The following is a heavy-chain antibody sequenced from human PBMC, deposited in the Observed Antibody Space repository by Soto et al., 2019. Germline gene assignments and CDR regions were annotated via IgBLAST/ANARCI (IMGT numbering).Heavy chain of an antibody. CDR3: ARSWVTGKGGMDV. CDR1: GYTITSYG. J-gene: IGHJ6*02. Sequence: ASVKVSCKASGYTITSYGFSWVRQAPGQGLEWMGWINGYTGNTHYAQKFQGRVTMTTDTSTSTAYMELWTLISDDTAVYYCARSWVTGKGGMDVWGQGTTVTVSS. D-gene: IGHD3-16*01. CDR2: INGYTGNT. V-gene: IGHV1-18*01.